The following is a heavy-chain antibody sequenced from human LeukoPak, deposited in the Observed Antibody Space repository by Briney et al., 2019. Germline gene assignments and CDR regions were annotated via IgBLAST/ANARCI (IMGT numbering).Heavy chain of an antibody. Sequence: GGSLRLSCAASGFTFSSYAMSWVRQAPGKGLEWVSAISGSGGSTYYADSVKGRFTISRDNSRDTLYPQMNSLIAEDTAVYYCAKGYYDYVGGSYYFDYWGQGTLVTVSS. D-gene: IGHD3-16*01. J-gene: IGHJ4*02. CDR1: GFTFSSYA. CDR3: AKGYYDYVGGSYYFDY. V-gene: IGHV3-23*01. CDR2: ISGSGGST.